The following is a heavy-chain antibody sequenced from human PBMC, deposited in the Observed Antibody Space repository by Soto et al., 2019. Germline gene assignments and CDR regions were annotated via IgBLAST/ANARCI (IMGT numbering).Heavy chain of an antibody. CDR2: INSDGSST. J-gene: IGHJ4*02. V-gene: IGHV3-74*01. Sequence: PGGSLRLSCAASGFTFSSYWMRWVRQAPGKGLVWVSRINSDGSSTSYADSVKGRFTISRDNAKNTLYLQMNSLRAEGTAVYYCARESYDILTGYYPDYWGQGTLVTVSS. CDR1: GFTFSSYW. D-gene: IGHD3-9*01. CDR3: ARESYDILTGYYPDY.